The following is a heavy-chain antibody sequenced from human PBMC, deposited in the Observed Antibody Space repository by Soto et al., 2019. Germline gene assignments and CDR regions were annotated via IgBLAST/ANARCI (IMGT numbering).Heavy chain of an antibody. D-gene: IGHD3-10*01. J-gene: IGHJ6*02. CDR1: GGSISSGGYY. V-gene: IGHV4-31*02. Sequence: PSETLSLTCTVSGGSISSGGYYWSWIRQHPGKGLEWIGYIYYSGSTYYNPSLKSRVTISVDTSKNQFSLKLSSVTAADPAVYYCARKYGSGTYYYYYGMDVWGQGTTVTVSS. CDR2: IYYSGST. CDR3: ARKYGSGTYYYYYGMDV.